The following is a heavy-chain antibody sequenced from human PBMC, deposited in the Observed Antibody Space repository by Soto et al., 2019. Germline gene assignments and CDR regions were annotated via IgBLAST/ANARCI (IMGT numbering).Heavy chain of an antibody. CDR2: ISGSGGST. J-gene: IGHJ4*02. V-gene: IGHV3-23*01. Sequence: EVQLLESGGGLVQPGGSLRLSCAASGFTFSSYAMSWVRQAPGKGLEWVSAISGSGGSTYYADSVKGRFTTSRDNSKNTLYLQMNSLRAEDTAVYYCAKGSKRSWWPSDYWGQGTLVTVSS. D-gene: IGHD2-15*01. CDR1: GFTFSSYA. CDR3: AKGSKRSWWPSDY.